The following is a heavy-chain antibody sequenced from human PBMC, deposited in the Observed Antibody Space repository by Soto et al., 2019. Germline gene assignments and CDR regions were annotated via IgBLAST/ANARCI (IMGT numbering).Heavy chain of an antibody. CDR3: AKSGGAYYGMDV. Sequence: QVQLVESGGGVVQPGRSLRLSCAASGFTFSSYGMHWVRQAPGKGLEWVAVISYDGSNKYYADSVKGRFTISRDNSKNTLYLQMNSLRAEDTAVYYYAKSGGAYYGMDVWGQGTTVTVSS. CDR1: GFTFSSYG. D-gene: IGHD2-8*02. V-gene: IGHV3-30*18. J-gene: IGHJ6*02. CDR2: ISYDGSNK.